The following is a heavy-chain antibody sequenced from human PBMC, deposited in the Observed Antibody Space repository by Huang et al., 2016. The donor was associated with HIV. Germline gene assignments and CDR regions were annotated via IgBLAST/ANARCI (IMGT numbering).Heavy chain of an antibody. CDR2: RRYDGNNY. D-gene: IGHD3-3*01. CDR3: AKDLTYTFGRHFDY. CDR1: GFTFGRFG. Sequence: QVQLVESGGGVVQPGGSLRLSCTASGFTFGRFGMHWVRQAPGKGLEWVAFRRYDGNNYYYADSVRGRFTISRDNSKDTLYLQMNRLRPDDSAVYYCAKDLTYTFGRHFDYWGRGTLVTVSS. V-gene: IGHV3-30*02. J-gene: IGHJ4*02.